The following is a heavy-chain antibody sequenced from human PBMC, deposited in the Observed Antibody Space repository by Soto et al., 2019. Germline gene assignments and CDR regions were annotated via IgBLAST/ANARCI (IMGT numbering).Heavy chain of an antibody. Sequence: SLRLSCAASGFTFSGSAMHWVRQASGKGLEWVGRIRDKANSYATAYTASVKGRFTISRDDSKNTAYLQMISLKTEDTAVYYCTXXXXXXXXXXXXXXXGTLVXVS. J-gene: IGHJ4*02. V-gene: IGHV3-73*01. CDR1: GFTFSGSA. CDR2: IRDKANSYAT. CDR3: TXXXXXXXXXXXX.